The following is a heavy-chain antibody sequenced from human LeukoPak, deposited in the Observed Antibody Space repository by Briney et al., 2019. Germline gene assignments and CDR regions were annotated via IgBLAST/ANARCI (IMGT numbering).Heavy chain of an antibody. CDR1: GVSISDGRYY. D-gene: IGHD2-2*01. V-gene: IGHV4-31*03. CDR3: ATPYCSSISCLDVFNI. J-gene: IGHJ3*02. Sequence: SETLSLTCSVSGVSISDGRYYWTWIRQHPGKGLEWIGHKYYSGSANYNPSLKSRLTISVDTSKNQFSLQLSSVTAADTAMYYCATPYCSSISCLDVFNIWGQGTMVTVSS. CDR2: KYYSGSA.